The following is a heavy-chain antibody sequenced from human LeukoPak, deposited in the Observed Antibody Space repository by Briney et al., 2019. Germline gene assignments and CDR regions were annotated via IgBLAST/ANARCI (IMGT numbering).Heavy chain of an antibody. CDR2: INPNSGGT. V-gene: IGHV1-2*06. D-gene: IGHD2-21*01. CDR3: AKDRLAYCGGDCYSWYFQH. J-gene: IGHJ1*01. CDR1: GYTFTGYY. Sequence: ASVKVSCKASGYTFTGYYMHWVRQAPGQGLEWMGRINPNSGGTNYAQKFQGRVTMTRDTSISTAYMELSRLRSDDTAVYYCAKDRLAYCGGDCYSWYFQHWGQGTLVTVSS.